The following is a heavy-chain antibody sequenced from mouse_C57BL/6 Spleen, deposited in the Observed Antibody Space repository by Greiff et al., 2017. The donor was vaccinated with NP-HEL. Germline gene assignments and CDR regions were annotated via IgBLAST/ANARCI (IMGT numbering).Heavy chain of an antibody. V-gene: IGHV1-64*01. CDR2: IHPNSGST. CDR1: GYTFTSYW. Sequence: QVQLQQPGAELVKPGASVKLSCKASGYTFTSYWMHWVKQRPGQGLEWIGMIHPNSGSTNYNEKFKSKATLTVDKSSSTAYMQLSSLTSEDSAVYYWARNGYDEGYWYFDVWGTGTTVTVSS. J-gene: IGHJ1*03. D-gene: IGHD2-2*01. CDR3: ARNGYDEGYWYFDV.